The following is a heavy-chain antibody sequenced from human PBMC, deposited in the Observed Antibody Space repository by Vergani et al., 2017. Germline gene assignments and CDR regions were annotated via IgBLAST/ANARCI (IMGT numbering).Heavy chain of an antibody. J-gene: IGHJ6*03. V-gene: IGHV1-18*01. CDR2: ISAYNGNT. Sequence: QVQLVQSGAEVKKPGASVKVSCKASGYTFTSYGISWVRQAPGQGLEWMGWISAYNGNTNYAQKLQGRVTMTTDTSTSTAYMELRSMRSDDTAVYYWTRVGQPDVYCSSTSCYREYYYYMDVWGKGTTVTVS. CDR3: TRVGQPDVYCSSTSCYREYYYYMDV. D-gene: IGHD2-2*02. CDR1: GYTFTSYG.